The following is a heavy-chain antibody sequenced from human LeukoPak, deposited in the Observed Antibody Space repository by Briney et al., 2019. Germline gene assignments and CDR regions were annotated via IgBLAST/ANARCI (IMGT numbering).Heavy chain of an antibody. J-gene: IGHJ4*02. CDR3: ARANSHYAMIDY. Sequence: SETLSLTCTVSSGSISSYYWSWIRQPPGKGLEGIGYIYYSGSTNHNPSLKSRVTISVDTSKNQFSLKMSSVAAADTAVYYCARANSHYAMIDYWGQGTLVTVSS. CDR2: IYYSGST. V-gene: IGHV4-59*01. CDR1: SGSISSYY. D-gene: IGHD4-17*01.